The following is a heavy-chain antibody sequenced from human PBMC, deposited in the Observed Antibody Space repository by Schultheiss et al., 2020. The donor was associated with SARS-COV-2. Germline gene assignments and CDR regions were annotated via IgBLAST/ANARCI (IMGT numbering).Heavy chain of an antibody. CDR3: ARVSTMAVVVDY. CDR2: IYTSGST. Sequence: SQTLSLTCTVSGGSINNYYWGWIRQPAGRGLEWIGRIYTSGSTNYNPSLKSRVTISVDKSKNQFSLNLSSVTAADTAVYYCARVSTMAVVVDYWGQGTLVTVSS. CDR1: GGSINNYY. J-gene: IGHJ4*02. D-gene: IGHD2-21*01. V-gene: IGHV4-4*07.